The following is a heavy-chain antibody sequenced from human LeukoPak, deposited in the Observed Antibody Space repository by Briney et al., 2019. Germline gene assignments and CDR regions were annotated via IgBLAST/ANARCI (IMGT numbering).Heavy chain of an antibody. CDR2: INTNTGNP. D-gene: IGHD3-22*01. V-gene: IGHV7-4-1*02. CDR3: ARERNDCYGSSGCVGDSYMDV. CDR1: GYTFTSYA. Sequence: ASVKVSCKASGYTFTSYAMNWVRQAPGQGLGWMGWINTNTGNPTYAQGFTGRFVFSLDTSVSTAYLQISSLKADDTAVYYCARERNDCYGSSGCVGDSYMDVWGKGTTVTVSS. J-gene: IGHJ6*03.